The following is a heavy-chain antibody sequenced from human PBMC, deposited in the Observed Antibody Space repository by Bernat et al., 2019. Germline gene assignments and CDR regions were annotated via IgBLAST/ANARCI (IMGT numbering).Heavy chain of an antibody. V-gene: IGHV2-26*01. D-gene: IGHD3-16*02. J-gene: IGHJ3*02. Sequence: QVTLKESGPVLVKPTETLTLTCTVSGFSLSNARMGVSWIRQPPGKALEWLAHIFPNDEKSYSTSLKSRLTISKDTSKSQVVLTMTNMDPVDTATYYGAQIGSGYRYPLIWAFDIWGQGTMVTVSS. CDR2: IFPNDEK. CDR3: AQIGSGYRYPLIWAFDI. CDR1: GFSLSNARMG.